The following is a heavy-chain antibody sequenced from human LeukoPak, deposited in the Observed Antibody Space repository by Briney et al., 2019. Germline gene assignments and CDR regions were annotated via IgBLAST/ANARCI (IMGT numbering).Heavy chain of an antibody. CDR3: GANQNYATCGNIGGFDY. D-gene: IGHD2-2*01. Sequence: GGSLRLSCAGSVFCFSSHVMHWVRQAPGKGLEWVSGISGSGGDTYYADSVKGRFTISRGNSKNTLNLQTNSLRAEDTALYFCGANQNYATCGNIGGFDYWGQGTLVTVSS. CDR2: ISGSGGDT. V-gene: IGHV3-23*01. CDR1: VFCFSSHV. J-gene: IGHJ4*02.